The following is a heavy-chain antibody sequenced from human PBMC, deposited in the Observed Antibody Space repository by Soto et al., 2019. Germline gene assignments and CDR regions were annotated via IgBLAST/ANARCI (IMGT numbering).Heavy chain of an antibody. CDR3: ARSLAAAGTGYDYYFYNDMDA. V-gene: IGHV1-2*04. D-gene: IGHD6-13*01. J-gene: IGHJ6*03. CDR2: INPNSGGT. Sequence: ASVEVSCKASGYTFTGYYMHWVRQAPGQGLEWMGWINPNSGGTNYAQKFQGWVTMTRDTSISTAYMELSRLRSDDTAVYYCARSLAAAGTGYDYYFYNDMDAWGKETTAPLSS. CDR1: GYTFTGYY.